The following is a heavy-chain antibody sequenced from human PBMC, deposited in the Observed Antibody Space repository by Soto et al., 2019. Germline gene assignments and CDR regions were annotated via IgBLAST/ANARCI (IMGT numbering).Heavy chain of an antibody. V-gene: IGHV2-5*02. CDR1: GFSLSTSGVG. Sequence: QITLKESGPTLVKPTQTLTLTCTFSGFSLSTSGVGVGWIRQPPGKALEWLALIYWDDDKRHSPSLKSRLTIXKXXSKNQVVLTMTNMDPVDTATYYRAHLLPRRGWFDPWGQGTLVTVSS. D-gene: IGHD3-10*01. CDR3: AHLLPRRGWFDP. J-gene: IGHJ5*02. CDR2: IYWDDDK.